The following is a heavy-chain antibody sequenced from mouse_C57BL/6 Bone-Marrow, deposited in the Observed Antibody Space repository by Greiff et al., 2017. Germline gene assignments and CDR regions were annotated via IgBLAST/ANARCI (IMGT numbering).Heavy chain of an antibody. V-gene: IGHV14-4*01. CDR3: TPLYYYGSSYVDYAMDY. CDR1: GFNIKDDY. J-gene: IGHJ4*01. Sequence: VQLKQSGAELVRPGASVKLSCTASGFNIKDDYMHWVKQRPEQGLEWIGWIDPENGDTEYASKFQGKATITADTSSNTAYLQLSSLTSEDTAVYYCTPLYYYGSSYVDYAMDYWGQGTSVTVSS. D-gene: IGHD1-1*01. CDR2: IDPENGDT.